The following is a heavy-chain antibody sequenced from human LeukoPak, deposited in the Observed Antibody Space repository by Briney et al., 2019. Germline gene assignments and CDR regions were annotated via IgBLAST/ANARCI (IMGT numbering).Heavy chain of an antibody. V-gene: IGHV1-69*04. J-gene: IGHJ4*02. D-gene: IGHD4-17*01. CDR3: VRVPETTVPETGDY. CDR2: IIPILGIA. Sequence: SVKVSCRASGGTFSSYAISWVRQAPGQGLEWMGRIIPILGIANYAQKFQGRVTITADKSTSTAYMELSSLRSEDTAVYYCVRVPETTVPETGDYWGQGTLVTVSS. CDR1: GGTFSSYA.